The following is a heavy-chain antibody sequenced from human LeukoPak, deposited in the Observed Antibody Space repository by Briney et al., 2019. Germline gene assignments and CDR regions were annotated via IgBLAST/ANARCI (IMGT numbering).Heavy chain of an antibody. CDR3: ARDRYYDSSGYYVDY. Sequence: ASVKVSCKAFGYAFTSYGISWVRQAPGQGLEWMGWISPYNGNTNYAQKLQGRVTMTTDTSTSTAYMELRSLRSDVTAVFYCARDRYYDSSGYYVDYWGQGTLVTVSS. J-gene: IGHJ4*02. CDR1: GYAFTSYG. D-gene: IGHD3-22*01. CDR2: ISPYNGNT. V-gene: IGHV1-18*04.